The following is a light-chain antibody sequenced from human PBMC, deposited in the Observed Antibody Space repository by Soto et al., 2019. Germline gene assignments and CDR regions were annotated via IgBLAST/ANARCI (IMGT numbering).Light chain of an antibody. J-gene: IGKJ1*01. CDR3: QQFNSYPGT. CDR1: QSISSW. CDR2: KAS. Sequence: DIQMTQSPCTLSASVGDRVTITCRASQSISSWLAWYQQKPGKAPNLLIYKASSLESGVPSRFSGSGSGTEFTLTISSLQPDDFATYYCQQFNSYPGTFGQGTKVEIK. V-gene: IGKV1-5*03.